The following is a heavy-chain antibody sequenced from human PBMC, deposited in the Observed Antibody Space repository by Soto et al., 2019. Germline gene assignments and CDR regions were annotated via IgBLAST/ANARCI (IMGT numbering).Heavy chain of an antibody. CDR1: GDSINNNHYN. V-gene: IGHV4-39*01. Sequence: PSETLSLTCNVSGDSINNNHYNWGWIRQSPGTGLEWIASIYFTGSPQPNPSLRSRITISVDTTKNHSSLQLRSVTATHTAIHYCTRHSYTHPGIVDYWGQGTRVTVSS. J-gene: IGHJ4*02. D-gene: IGHD3-10*01. CDR2: IYFTGSP. CDR3: TRHSYTHPGIVDY.